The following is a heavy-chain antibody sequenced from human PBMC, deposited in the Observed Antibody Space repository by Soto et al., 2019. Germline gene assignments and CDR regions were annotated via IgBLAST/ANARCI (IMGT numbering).Heavy chain of an antibody. Sequence: QVQLVESGGGVVQPGRSLRLSCAASGFTFSSYGMHWVRQAPGKGLEWVAVIWYDGSNKYYADSVKGRFTISRDNSKNTLYLQMNSLRAEDTAVYYCAGMGGEQGLVEGGDYWGQGTLVTVSS. V-gene: IGHV3-33*01. CDR2: IWYDGSNK. CDR1: GFTFSSYG. CDR3: AGMGGEQGLVEGGDY. J-gene: IGHJ4*02. D-gene: IGHD6-19*01.